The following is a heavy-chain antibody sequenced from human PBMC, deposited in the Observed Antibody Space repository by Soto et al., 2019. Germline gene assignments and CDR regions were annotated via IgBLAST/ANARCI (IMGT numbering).Heavy chain of an antibody. J-gene: IGHJ6*02. D-gene: IGHD4-4*01. CDR3: ARDPLTVNYYYYYGMDV. CDR1: GFTFSSYA. CDR2: ISYDGSNK. Sequence: GGSLRHPWAASGFTFSSYAMHRVRQAPGKGLEWVAVISYDGSNKYYADSVKGRFTISRDNSKNTLYLQMNSLRAEDTAVYYCARDPLTVNYYYYYGMDVWGQGTTVTVSS. V-gene: IGHV3-30-3*01.